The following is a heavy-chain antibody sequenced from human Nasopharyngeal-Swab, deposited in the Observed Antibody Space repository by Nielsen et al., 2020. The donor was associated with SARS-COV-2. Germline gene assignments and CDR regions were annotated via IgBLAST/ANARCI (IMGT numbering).Heavy chain of an antibody. Sequence: GESLRLSCAASGFTFSSYAMSWVRQAPGKGLEWVSMHYVDGRTVYAVSVRGRFAISRDSFTNTVSLQMNALRAEDTGLYFCARLHFYYMDFWGEGTTVTVSS. V-gene: IGHV3-53*01. CDR2: HYVDGRT. CDR3: ARLHFYYMDF. CDR1: GFTFSSYA. J-gene: IGHJ6*03.